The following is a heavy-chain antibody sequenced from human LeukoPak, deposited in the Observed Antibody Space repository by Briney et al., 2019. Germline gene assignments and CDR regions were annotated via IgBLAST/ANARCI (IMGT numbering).Heavy chain of an antibody. D-gene: IGHD3-3*01. CDR1: EFTFSSYW. J-gene: IGHJ4*02. CDR2: IKQDGSEE. Sequence: GGSLRLSCAASEFTFSSYWMTWVRQAPGKGLEWVANIKQDGSEEYYVDSVKGRFTISRDNAKNSLYLQMNSLRAEDTAVYYCASTYYDFWSGYSKDYWGQGTLVTVSS. CDR3: ASTYYDFWSGYSKDY. V-gene: IGHV3-7*01.